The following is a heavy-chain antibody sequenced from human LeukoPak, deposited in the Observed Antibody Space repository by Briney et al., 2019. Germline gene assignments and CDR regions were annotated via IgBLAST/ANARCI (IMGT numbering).Heavy chain of an antibody. J-gene: IGHJ4*02. Sequence: GGSLRLSCAASGFTFSSYSMNWVRQARGKGLEWVSSISSSSSYIYYADSVKGRFTISRDNAKNSLYLQMNSLRAEDTAVYYCARPPTPYCGGDCYDFDYWGQGTLVTVSS. CDR3: ARPPTPYCGGDCYDFDY. D-gene: IGHD2-21*02. CDR2: ISSSSSYI. V-gene: IGHV3-21*01. CDR1: GFTFSSYS.